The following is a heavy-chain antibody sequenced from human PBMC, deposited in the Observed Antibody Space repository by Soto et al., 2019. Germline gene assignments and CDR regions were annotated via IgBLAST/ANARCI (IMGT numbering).Heavy chain of an antibody. Sequence: SETLSLTSTVSDGSVSSPSYYLGGVRQPPGKGLQWIGSVYYSGSTFYNPSLKTRVTVSIDTSKNQFSLSLGALTASDTAVYFCARVLTGSRAFDFWGQRALVTVSS. J-gene: IGHJ4*02. D-gene: IGHD1-20*01. CDR2: VYYSGST. CDR3: ARVLTGSRAFDF. V-gene: IGHV4-39*01. CDR1: DGSVSSPSYY.